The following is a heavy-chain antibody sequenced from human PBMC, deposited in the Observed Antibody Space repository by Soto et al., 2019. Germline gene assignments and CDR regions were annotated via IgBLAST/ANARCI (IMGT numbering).Heavy chain of an antibody. Sequence: PWGSLRLSCAASGFTFSGAAMHWVRQASGKGLEWVGRIRNKTKNYATAYAASVKGRFTISRDDSKNTAFLQMNSLKIEDTAVYYCTVLDYWGKGNMVTVSS. D-gene: IGHD2-8*01. V-gene: IGHV3-73*01. CDR1: GFTFSGAA. CDR3: TVLDY. J-gene: IGHJ4*02. CDR2: IRNKTKNYAT.